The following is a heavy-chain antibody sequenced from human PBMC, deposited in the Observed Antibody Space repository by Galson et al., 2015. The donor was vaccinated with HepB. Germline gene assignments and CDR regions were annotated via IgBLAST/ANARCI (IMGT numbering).Heavy chain of an antibody. V-gene: IGHV1-2*02. Sequence: SVKVSCKASGYTFIDYYIHWVRQAPGQGLEWMGWINPNRGGTNYAQKFQGRVTMTRDTSISTAYMELSRLKSDDTAVYYCARSSGYSRSWYPEATFDYWGQGTLVTVSS. J-gene: IGHJ4*02. CDR3: ARSSGYSRSWYPEATFDY. D-gene: IGHD6-13*01. CDR2: INPNRGGT. CDR1: GYTFIDYY.